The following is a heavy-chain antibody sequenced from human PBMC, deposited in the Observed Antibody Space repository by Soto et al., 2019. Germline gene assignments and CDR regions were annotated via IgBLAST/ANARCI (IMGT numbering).Heavy chain of an antibody. V-gene: IGHV3-23*01. CDR2: ISGSGGST. D-gene: IGHD6-19*01. CDR3: AKDRIAVAGGASDY. Sequence: EVQLLESGGGLVQPGGSLRLSCAASGFTFSSYAMSWVRQAPGKGLEWVSAISGSGGSTYYADSVKGRFTIPRDNAKTTLYLQMNSLRAEDTAVYYCAKDRIAVAGGASDYWGQGTLVTGSS. J-gene: IGHJ4*02. CDR1: GFTFSSYA.